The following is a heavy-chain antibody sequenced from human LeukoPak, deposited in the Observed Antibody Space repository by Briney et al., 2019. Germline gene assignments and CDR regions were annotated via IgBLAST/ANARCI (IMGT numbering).Heavy chain of an antibody. J-gene: IGHJ4*02. CDR1: GGTFSIYA. Sequence: GASVKVSCKASGGTFSIYAISWVRQAPGQGLEWMGGIIPIFGTANYAQKFQGRVTITTDESTSTAYMELSSLRSEDTAVYYCATRGRYYGSGSYSPDNFDYWGLGTLVTVSS. CDR2: IIPIFGTA. V-gene: IGHV1-69*05. D-gene: IGHD3-10*01. CDR3: ATRGRYYGSGSYSPDNFDY.